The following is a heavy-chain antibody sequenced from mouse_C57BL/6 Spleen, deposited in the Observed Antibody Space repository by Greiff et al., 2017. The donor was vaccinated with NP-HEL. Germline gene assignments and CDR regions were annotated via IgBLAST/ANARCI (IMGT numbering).Heavy chain of an antibody. Sequence: QVQLKQSGAELVKPGASVKISCKASGYAFSSYWMNWVKQRPGKGLEWIGQIYPGDGDTNYNGKFKGKATLTADKSSSTAYMQLSSLTSEDSAVYFCAGIYYYGSSLDYWGQGTTLTVSS. V-gene: IGHV1-80*01. D-gene: IGHD1-1*01. CDR2: IYPGDGDT. CDR3: AGIYYYGSSLDY. J-gene: IGHJ2*01. CDR1: GYAFSSYW.